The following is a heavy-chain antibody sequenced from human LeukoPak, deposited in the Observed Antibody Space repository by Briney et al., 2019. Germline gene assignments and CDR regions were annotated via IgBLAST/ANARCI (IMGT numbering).Heavy chain of an antibody. CDR3: ARDANRDGYHFDY. CDR2: IYYSGST. V-gene: IGHV4-39*07. Sequence: SETLSLTCAVYGGSLSCYYWGWIRQPPPRGRAGSGSIYYSGSTYYNPSIKSRVTITVDTSKNQFSPKLSSVTAAGTDVYYCARDANRDGYHFDYWGQGTLVTVSS. J-gene: IGHJ4*02. CDR1: GGSLSCYY. D-gene: IGHD5-24*01.